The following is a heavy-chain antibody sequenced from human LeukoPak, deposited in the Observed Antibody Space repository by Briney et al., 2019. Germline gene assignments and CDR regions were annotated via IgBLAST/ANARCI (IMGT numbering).Heavy chain of an antibody. J-gene: IGHJ4*02. Sequence: GGSLRLSCAASGFTFSSYAMSWVRQAPGKGLEWVSAISGSGGSTYYADSVKGRFTISRDNSKNTLYLQMNSLRAEDTAVYYCAKDQSGSGSPRGFDYWGQGTLVTVSS. CDR3: AKDQSGSGSPRGFDY. D-gene: IGHD1-26*01. V-gene: IGHV3-23*01. CDR1: GFTFSSYA. CDR2: ISGSGGST.